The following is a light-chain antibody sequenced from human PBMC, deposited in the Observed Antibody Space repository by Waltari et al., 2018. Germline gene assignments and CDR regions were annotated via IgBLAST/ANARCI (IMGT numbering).Light chain of an antibody. V-gene: IGKV1-NL1*01. CDR2: GAS. Sequence: IQMTQSPSSLSPSIGDTVPITCRASAGMYNLLAWYQQKEGKAPKLIVSGASTLESGVPSRFSGSVSWTDYTLTISGLQPEDVATYYCQQYYSTLYTFGQGTKLEIK. CDR3: QQYYSTLYT. J-gene: IGKJ2*01. CDR1: AGMYNL.